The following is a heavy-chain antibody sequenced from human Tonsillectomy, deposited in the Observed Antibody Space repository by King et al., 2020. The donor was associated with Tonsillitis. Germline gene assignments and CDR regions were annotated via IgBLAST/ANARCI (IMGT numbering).Heavy chain of an antibody. V-gene: IGHV3-66*01. J-gene: IGHJ3*02. CDR3: ARDGITGIEDLAFDI. Sequence: VQLVESGGGLVQPGGSLRLSCAASGFTVSSNCMSWVRQAPGKGLEWVSVIYSGGSTYYADSVKGRFTISRDNSKNTLYLQMNSLRAEDTAVYYCARDGITGIEDLAFDIWGQGTMFTVSS. CDR2: IYSGGST. CDR1: GFTVSSNC. D-gene: IGHD1-20*01.